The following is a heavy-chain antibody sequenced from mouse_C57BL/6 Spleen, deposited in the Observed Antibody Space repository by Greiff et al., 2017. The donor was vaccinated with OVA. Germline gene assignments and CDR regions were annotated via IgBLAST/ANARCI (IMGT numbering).Heavy chain of an antibody. J-gene: IGHJ3*01. Sequence: QVQLKESGAELARPGASVKLSCKASGYTFTSYGISWVKQRTGQGLEWIGEIYPRSGNTYYDEKFKGKATLTADKSSSTAYMELRSLTSEDSAVYFCANSNSAWFAYWGQGTLVTVSA. CDR1: GYTFTSYG. CDR3: ANSNSAWFAY. CDR2: IYPRSGNT. D-gene: IGHD2-5*01. V-gene: IGHV1-81*01.